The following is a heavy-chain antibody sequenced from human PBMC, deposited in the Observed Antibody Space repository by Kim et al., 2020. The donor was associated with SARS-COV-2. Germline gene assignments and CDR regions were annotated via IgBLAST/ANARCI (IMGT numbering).Heavy chain of an antibody. Sequence: SETLSLTCTVSGGSISSSSYYWGWIRQPPGKGLEWIGSIYYSGSTYYNPSLKSRVTISVDTSKNQFSLKLSSVTAADTAVYYCARMVRAQLVRLFTETDYWGQGTLVTVSS. D-gene: IGHD6-13*01. CDR2: IYYSGST. CDR1: GGSISSSSYY. CDR3: ARMVRAQLVRLFTETDY. V-gene: IGHV4-39*01. J-gene: IGHJ4*02.